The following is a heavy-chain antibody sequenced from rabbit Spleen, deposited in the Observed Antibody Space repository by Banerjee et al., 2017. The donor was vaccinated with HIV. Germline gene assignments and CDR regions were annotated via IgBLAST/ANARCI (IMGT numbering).Heavy chain of an antibody. Sequence: QEQLEDSGGGLVQPGASLTLTRKASGIDFSNYNFVCWVRQAPGKGLEWIGCIGAGSGTTYYASWVNGRFTIYKTSSTTVTLQMTSLTAADTATYFCARDSRTSFSSYGMDLWGPGTLVTVS. D-gene: IGHD1-1*01. CDR3: ARDSRTSFSSYGMDL. J-gene: IGHJ6*01. V-gene: IGHV1S45*01. CDR2: IGAGSGTT. CDR1: GIDFSNYNF.